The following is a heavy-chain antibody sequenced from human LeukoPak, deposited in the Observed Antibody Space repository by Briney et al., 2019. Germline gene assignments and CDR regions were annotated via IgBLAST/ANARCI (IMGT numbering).Heavy chain of an antibody. Sequence: SETLSLTCTVSGGSISSASYYWGWIRQPPGKGLEWIGGIYSSGSTYYNPSLKSRVTISVDTSKNQFSLKLSSVTAADTAVYYCARIVVADFDYWGQGTLVTVSS. D-gene: IGHD3-22*01. CDR2: IYSSGST. J-gene: IGHJ4*02. CDR3: ARIVVADFDY. V-gene: IGHV4-39*01. CDR1: GGSISSASYY.